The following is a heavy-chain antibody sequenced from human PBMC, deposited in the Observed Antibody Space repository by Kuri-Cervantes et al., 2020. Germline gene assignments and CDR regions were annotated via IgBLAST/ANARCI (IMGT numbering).Heavy chain of an antibody. CDR2: IWYDGSNK. CDR1: GFTFSSSG. CDR3: AKLRHDSSGYYDY. Sequence: GESLKISCAASGFTFSSSGMYWVRQAPGKGLEWVAVIWYDGSNKYYADSVKGRFTISRDNSKNTLYLQMNSLRAEDTAVYYCAKLRHDSSGYYDYWGQGTLVTVSS. D-gene: IGHD3-22*01. J-gene: IGHJ4*02. V-gene: IGHV3-30*02.